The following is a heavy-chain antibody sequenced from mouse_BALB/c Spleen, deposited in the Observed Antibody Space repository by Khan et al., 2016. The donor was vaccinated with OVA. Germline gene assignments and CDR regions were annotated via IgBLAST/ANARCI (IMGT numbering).Heavy chain of an antibody. CDR3: ARRGLWWDFDY. J-gene: IGHJ2*01. D-gene: IGHD1-1*02. V-gene: IGHV1-7*01. Sequence: VQLQQSGAELAKPGASVKMSCKASGYTFINYWILWVKQRPGQGLEWIGYINPSTGYTEYNQNFKDKATLTADKSSSTAYMQLSSLTSEDSAVYCCARRGLWWDFDYWGQGTTLTVSS. CDR2: INPSTGYT. CDR1: GYTFINYW.